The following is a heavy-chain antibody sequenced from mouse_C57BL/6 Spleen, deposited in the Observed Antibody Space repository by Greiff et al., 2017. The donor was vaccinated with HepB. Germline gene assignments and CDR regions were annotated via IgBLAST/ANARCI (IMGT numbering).Heavy chain of an antibody. CDR2: FYPGSGSI. V-gene: IGHV1-62-2*01. CDR1: GYTFTEYT. Sequence: QVQLQQSGAELVKPGASVKLSCKASGYTFTEYTIHWVKQRSGQGLEWIGWFYPGSGSIKYNEKFKDKATLTADKSSSTVYMELSRLTSEDSAVYFCARHEGAFYYGNYGYAMDNWGQGTSVSISS. D-gene: IGHD2-1*01. CDR3: ARHEGAFYYGNYGYAMDN. J-gene: IGHJ4*01.